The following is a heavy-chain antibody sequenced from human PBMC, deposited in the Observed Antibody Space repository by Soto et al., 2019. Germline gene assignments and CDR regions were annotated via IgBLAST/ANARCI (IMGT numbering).Heavy chain of an antibody. D-gene: IGHD3-16*01. CDR1: GFTFSNAW. Sequence: GGSLRLSCAASGFTFSNAWMSWVRQAPGKGLEWVGRIKSKTDGGTTDYAAPVKGRFTISRDDSKNTLYLQMNSLKTEDTAVYYCTTPWGGRGAFDIWGQGTMVTVSS. CDR3: TTPWGGRGAFDI. J-gene: IGHJ3*02. CDR2: IKSKTDGGTT. V-gene: IGHV3-15*01.